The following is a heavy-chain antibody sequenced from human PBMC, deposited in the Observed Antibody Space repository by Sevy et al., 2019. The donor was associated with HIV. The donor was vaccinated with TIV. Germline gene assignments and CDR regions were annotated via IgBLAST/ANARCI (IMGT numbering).Heavy chain of an antibody. V-gene: IGHV1-18*01. CDR3: ARVNYDFSGGYDFANWFDP. CDR2: SNPNHDP. D-gene: IGHD3-3*01. Sequence: ASVKVSCKASGYTLSTSGITWVRQAPGQGLEWVGWSNPNHDPDYAQSLQGRLTMTTDTSTSTAYMELRSLTSGDTAVYYCARVNYDFSGGYDFANWFDPWGQGTLVTVSS. CDR1: GYTLSTSG. J-gene: IGHJ5*02.